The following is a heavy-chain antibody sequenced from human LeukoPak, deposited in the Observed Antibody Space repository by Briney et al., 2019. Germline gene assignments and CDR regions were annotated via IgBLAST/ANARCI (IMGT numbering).Heavy chain of an antibody. J-gene: IGHJ6*02. CDR3: ARVRSSASLWSSSVYGIDV. V-gene: IGHV1-8*01. CDR2: MNPNSGNT. CDR1: GYTFTSYD. D-gene: IGHD2-2*01. Sequence: ASVKVSCKASGYTFTSYDINWVRQATGQGLEWMGWMNPNSGNTGYAQKFQGRVTMTRNTSISTAYTELSSLRSEDTALYYCARVRSSASLWSSSVYGIDVWGQGTTVTVSS.